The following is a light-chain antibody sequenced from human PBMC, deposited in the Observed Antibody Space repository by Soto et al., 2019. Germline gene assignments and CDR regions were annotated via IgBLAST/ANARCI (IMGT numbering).Light chain of an antibody. CDR2: KVS. CDR1: QSLVHSDGNTY. Sequence: DIVVTQSPLSLPVTLGQPASISCRSSQSLVHSDGNTYLNWFQQRPGQSPRRLIYKVSNRDSGVPDRFSGSGSGTDFTLKISRVEAEDVAFYYCMQGTQWPWTFGQGTKVEIK. CDR3: MQGTQWPWT. J-gene: IGKJ1*01. V-gene: IGKV2-30*02.